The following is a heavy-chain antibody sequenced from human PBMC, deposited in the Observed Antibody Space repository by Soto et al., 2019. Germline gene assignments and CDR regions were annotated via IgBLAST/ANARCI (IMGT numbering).Heavy chain of an antibody. V-gene: IGHV3-23*01. CDR3: ARDQEGSSWSMSYSYYGMGV. Sequence: EVQLLESGGGLVQPGGSLRLSCAASGFSFSGYGMSWVRQAPGKGLEWVSAISGGGGSTFYADSVKGRFTISRDNFKNTLYLQMNSLRAEDTAVYSCARDQEGSSWSMSYSYYGMGVWGQGTTVTVSS. D-gene: IGHD6-13*01. CDR2: ISGGGGST. CDR1: GFSFSGYG. J-gene: IGHJ6*02.